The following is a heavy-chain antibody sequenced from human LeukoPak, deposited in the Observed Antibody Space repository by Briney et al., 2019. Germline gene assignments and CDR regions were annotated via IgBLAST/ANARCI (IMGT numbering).Heavy chain of an antibody. CDR1: GYRFSNYA. CDR3: ARGGDYYGSGSYNGGGWFDP. V-gene: IGHV1-18*01. Sequence: ASVKVSCKASGYRFSNYAMSWVRQAPGQGLEWMGWISAYNGNTNYAQKLQGRVTMTTDTSTSTAYMELRSLRSDDTAVYYCARGGDYYGSGSYNGGGWFDPWGQGTLVTVSS. CDR2: ISAYNGNT. D-gene: IGHD3-10*01. J-gene: IGHJ5*02.